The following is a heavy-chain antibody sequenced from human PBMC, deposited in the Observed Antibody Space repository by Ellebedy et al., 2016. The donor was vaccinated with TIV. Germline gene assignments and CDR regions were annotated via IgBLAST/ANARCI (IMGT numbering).Heavy chain of an antibody. CDR1: TYTLTEFS. CDR3: ATAETSYYDSSGCYFDY. CDR2: FDPEDGET. J-gene: IGHJ4*02. Sequence: AASVKVSCKVSTYTLTEFSMHWVRQAPGKGLGWMGGFDPEDGETIYAQKFQGRVTMTEDTSTDTAYMELTSLRSEDTAVYYCATAETSYYDSSGCYFDYWGQGTLVTVSS. D-gene: IGHD3-22*01. V-gene: IGHV1-24*01.